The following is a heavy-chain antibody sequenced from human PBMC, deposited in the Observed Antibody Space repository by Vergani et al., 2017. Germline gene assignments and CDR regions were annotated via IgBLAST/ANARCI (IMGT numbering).Heavy chain of an antibody. CDR2: INWNGGST. CDR1: GFTFADYG. CDR3: VTTYYDILTGYYTFDY. V-gene: IGHV3-20*01. Sequence: EVQLVESGGGVVRPGGSLRLSCAASGFTFADYGMSWVRQAPGKGLEWVSVINWNGGSTGYADSVKGRFTISRDNAKNSLYLQMNSLRAEDTALYHCVTTYYDILTGYYTFDYWGQGTLVTVSS. J-gene: IGHJ4*02. D-gene: IGHD3-9*01.